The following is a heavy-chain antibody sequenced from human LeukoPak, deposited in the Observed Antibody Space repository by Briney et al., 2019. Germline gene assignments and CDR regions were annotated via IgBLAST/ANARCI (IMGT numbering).Heavy chain of an antibody. CDR1: GFTFSSYG. D-gene: IGHD2-2*01. Sequence: GGSLRLSCAASGFTFSSYGMSWVRQAPGKGLEWVSGIGGSGSSTYYADSVKGRFTISRDNSKNTLYLQMNSLRAEDTAVYYCAKGSTSWYNYYMDVWGKGTTVTVSS. J-gene: IGHJ6*03. CDR2: IGGSGSST. CDR3: AKGSTSWYNYYMDV. V-gene: IGHV3-23*01.